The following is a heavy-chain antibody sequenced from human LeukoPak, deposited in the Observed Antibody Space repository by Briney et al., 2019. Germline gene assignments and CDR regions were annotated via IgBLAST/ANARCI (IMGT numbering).Heavy chain of an antibody. CDR2: IYTSGST. D-gene: IGHD1-1*01. V-gene: IGHV4-61*02. Sequence: SQTLSLTCSVSGGSISSGSYYWSWIRQPAGKGLEWIGRIYTSGSTNYNPSLKSRVTISVDTSKNQFSLKLSSVTAADTAVYYCARELAGPSFDYWGQGTLVTVSS. CDR1: GGSISSGSYY. J-gene: IGHJ4*02. CDR3: ARELAGPSFDY.